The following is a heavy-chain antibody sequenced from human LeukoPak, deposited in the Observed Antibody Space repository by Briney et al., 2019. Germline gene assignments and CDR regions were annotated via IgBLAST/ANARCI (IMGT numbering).Heavy chain of an antibody. V-gene: IGHV4-39*01. CDR1: GGSISSSSYY. CDR3: ARQGPDYYDSSGYYSEYFQH. CDR2: IYYSGST. J-gene: IGHJ1*01. Sequence: KSSETLSLTCTVSGGSISSSSYYWGWIRQPPGKGLEWIGSIYYSGSTNYNPSLKSRVTISVDTSKNQFSLKLSSVTAADTAVYYCARQGPDYYDSSGYYSEYFQHWGQGTLVTVSS. D-gene: IGHD3-22*01.